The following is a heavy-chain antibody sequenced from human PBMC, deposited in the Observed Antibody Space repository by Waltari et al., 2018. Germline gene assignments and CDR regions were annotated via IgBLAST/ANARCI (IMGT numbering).Heavy chain of an antibody. Sequence: QVQLQETGLGLVKPSQTLSLTCTGPGASPRSGDSYLSWIRPPPGKGLEWMGYIYYSGSTYYNPSLKSRVTRSVDTSKNQFSLKLSSVTAADTAVYYCAGGGALGYYYYYYMDVWGKGTTVTISS. V-gene: IGHV4-30-4*08. D-gene: IGHD3-10*01. CDR2: IYYSGST. CDR3: AGGGALGYYYYYYMDV. CDR1: GASPRSGDSY. J-gene: IGHJ6*03.